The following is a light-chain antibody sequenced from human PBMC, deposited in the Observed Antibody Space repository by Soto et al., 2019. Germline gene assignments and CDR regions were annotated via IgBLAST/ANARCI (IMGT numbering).Light chain of an antibody. CDR3: SSYSGSTTLGVV. J-gene: IGLJ2*01. CDR2: DVS. CDR1: ASDVGGYNS. V-gene: IGLV2-14*01. Sequence: QSALTQPASVSGSPGQSITISCTGTASDVGGYNSVSWYQQLPGKAPKLMIYDVSNRLSGVSSRFSGSKSGSTASLTISGLQAEDEADYYCSSYSGSTTLGVVFGGGTKLTVL.